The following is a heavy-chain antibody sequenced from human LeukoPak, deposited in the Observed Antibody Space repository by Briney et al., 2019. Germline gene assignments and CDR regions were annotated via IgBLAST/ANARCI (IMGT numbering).Heavy chain of an antibody. CDR3: AKGGKWDVTPFDY. V-gene: IGHV3-23*01. Sequence: GGSLRLSCAASGFTFTSYSMNWVRQAPGKGLEWVSTISGGGSTYYADSVKGRFTISRDNSKNTLYLQVNSLRAEDTAVYYCAKGGKWDVTPFDYWGQGSLVTVSS. CDR1: GFTFTSYS. CDR2: ISGGGST. D-gene: IGHD1-26*01. J-gene: IGHJ4*02.